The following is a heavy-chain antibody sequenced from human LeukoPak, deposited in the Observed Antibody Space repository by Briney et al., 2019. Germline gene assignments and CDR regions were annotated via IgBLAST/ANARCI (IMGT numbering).Heavy chain of an antibody. J-gene: IGHJ4*02. CDR1: DASISSGTYY. V-gene: IGHV4-39*02. D-gene: IGHD3-9*01. Sequence: SETLSLTCTVSDASISSGTYYWGWLRQPPGKGLEWIGSIYHNGSTSYNPSLKSRVTISVDTSKNHFSLKLTSVTAADTAVYYCARHPPFYDIFAGSYRDYWGQGTLVTVSS. CDR3: ARHPPFYDIFAGSYRDY. CDR2: IYHNGST.